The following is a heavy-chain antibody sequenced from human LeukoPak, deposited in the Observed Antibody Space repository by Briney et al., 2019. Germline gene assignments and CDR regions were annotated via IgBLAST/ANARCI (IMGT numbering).Heavy chain of an antibody. Sequence: GESLKISCQGSGYSFTSYWIGWVRQMPGKGLEWMGIIYPGDSDTRYSPSFQGQVTISADKSISTAYLQWSSLKASDTAMYYCATQYSYGSTVIGYWGQGTLVTVSS. J-gene: IGHJ4*02. D-gene: IGHD5-18*01. CDR3: ATQYSYGSTVIGY. CDR1: GYSFTSYW. CDR2: IYPGDSDT. V-gene: IGHV5-51*01.